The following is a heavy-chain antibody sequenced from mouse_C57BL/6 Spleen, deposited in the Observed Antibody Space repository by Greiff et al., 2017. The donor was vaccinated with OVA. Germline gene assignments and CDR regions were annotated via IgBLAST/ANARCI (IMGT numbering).Heavy chain of an antibody. CDR3: VRPAYYSNYYAMDY. CDR2: IRSKSNNYAT. J-gene: IGHJ4*01. V-gene: IGHV10-1*01. D-gene: IGHD2-5*01. CDR1: GFSFNTYA. Sequence: EVPRVESGGGLVQPKGSLKLSCAASGFSFNTYAMNWVRQAPGKGLEWVARIRSKSNNYATYYADSVKDRFTISRDDSESMLYLQMNNLKTEDTAMYYCVRPAYYSNYYAMDYWGQGTSVTVSS.